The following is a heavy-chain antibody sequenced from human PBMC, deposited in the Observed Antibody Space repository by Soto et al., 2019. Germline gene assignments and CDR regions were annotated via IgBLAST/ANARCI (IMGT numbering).Heavy chain of an antibody. J-gene: IGHJ4*02. CDR1: GFTVSSNY. CDR2: IYSGGST. D-gene: IGHD6-19*01. CDR3: ARAGYISGWGYYFDY. V-gene: IGHV3-53*01. Sequence: EVQLVESGGGLIQPGGSLRLSCAASGFTVSSNYTSWVRQAPGKGLEWVSVIYSGGSTYYADSVKGRFTISRDTSKDSLYLQMDSLRAEDTAVYYCARAGYISGWGYYFDYWGQGTLVTVSS.